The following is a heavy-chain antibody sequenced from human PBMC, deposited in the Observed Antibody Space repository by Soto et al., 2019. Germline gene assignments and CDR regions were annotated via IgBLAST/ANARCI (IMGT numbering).Heavy chain of an antibody. J-gene: IGHJ6*02. D-gene: IGHD6-6*01. V-gene: IGHV1-69*06. CDR3: ARVGEQLVYYYGMDV. Sequence: SVKVSCKTSGGTFSSYAISWVRQAPGQGLEWMGGIIPIFGTANYAQKFQGRVTITADKSTSTAYMELSSLRSEDTAVYYCARVGEQLVYYYGMDVWGQGTTVTVSS. CDR2: IIPIFGTA. CDR1: GGTFSSYA.